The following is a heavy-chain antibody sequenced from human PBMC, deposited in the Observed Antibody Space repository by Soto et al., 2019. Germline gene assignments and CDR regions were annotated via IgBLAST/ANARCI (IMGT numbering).Heavy chain of an antibody. V-gene: IGHV1-69*13. Sequence: SVKVSCKASGGTFSSYAISWVRQAPGQGLEWMGGIIPIFGTANYAQKFQGRVTITADESTSTAYMELSSLRSEDTAVYYCARDFRDSCGGANCIYFDYWGQGTLVTVPQ. CDR2: IIPIFGTA. CDR1: GGTFSSYA. D-gene: IGHD2-21*01. CDR3: ARDFRDSCGGANCIYFDY. J-gene: IGHJ4*02.